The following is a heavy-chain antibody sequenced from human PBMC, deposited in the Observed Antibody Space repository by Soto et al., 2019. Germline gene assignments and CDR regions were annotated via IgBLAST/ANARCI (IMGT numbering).Heavy chain of an antibody. J-gene: IGHJ3*02. CDR2: INPNSGGT. Sequence: QVQLVQSGAEVKKPGASVKVSCKASGYTFTGYYMHWVRQAPGQGLEWMGWINPNSGGTNYAQKFQGRVTMTRDTSISTAYMELSRLRSDDTAVYYCAREPVSHITMIVRGDAFDIWGQGTMVTVSS. CDR1: GYTFTGYY. CDR3: AREPVSHITMIVRGDAFDI. D-gene: IGHD3-22*01. V-gene: IGHV1-2*02.